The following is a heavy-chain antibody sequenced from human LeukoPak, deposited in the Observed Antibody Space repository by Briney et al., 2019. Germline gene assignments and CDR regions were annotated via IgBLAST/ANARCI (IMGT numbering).Heavy chain of an antibody. Sequence: PAETLSLTCTVSGGSISTYYWSWIRQPPGKGLEWIGYIYYSGSTNYNPSLKSRVTISVDTSKNQFSLKLNSVTAADTAVYYCARGDTYYYGMDVWGQGRTVTVPS. V-gene: IGHV4-59*01. D-gene: IGHD5-18*01. J-gene: IGHJ6*02. CDR3: ARGDTYYYGMDV. CDR1: GGSISTYY. CDR2: IYYSGST.